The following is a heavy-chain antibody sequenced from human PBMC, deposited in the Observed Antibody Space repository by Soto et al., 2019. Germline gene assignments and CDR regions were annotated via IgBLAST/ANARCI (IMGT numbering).Heavy chain of an antibody. CDR3: ARDHRPLTYYYGFPDY. Sequence: GGSLRLSCAASGFTFSDYYMSWIRQAPGKGLEWVSYISSSSSYTSYADSVKGRFTISGDNAKNSLYLQMNSLRAEDTAVYYCARDHRPLTYYYGFPDYWGQGTLVTVSS. D-gene: IGHD3-10*01. V-gene: IGHV3-11*06. CDR2: ISSSSSYT. CDR1: GFTFSDYY. J-gene: IGHJ4*02.